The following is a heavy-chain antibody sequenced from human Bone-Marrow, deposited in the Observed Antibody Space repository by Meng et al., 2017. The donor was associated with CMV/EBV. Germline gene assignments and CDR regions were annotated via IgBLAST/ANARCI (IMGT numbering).Heavy chain of an antibody. D-gene: IGHD3-3*01. J-gene: IGHJ6*01. Sequence: SVKVSCKASGGTFSSYAISWVRQAPGQGLEWMGGIIPILGIANYAQKFQGRVTITADKSTSTAYMELSSLRSEDTAVYYCASKVFGVVIPRSIQTRYYYYYYGMDVWGQGTTVTVSS. CDR3: ASKVFGVVIPRSIQTRYYYYYYGMDV. V-gene: IGHV1-69*10. CDR1: GGTFSSYA. CDR2: IIPILGIA.